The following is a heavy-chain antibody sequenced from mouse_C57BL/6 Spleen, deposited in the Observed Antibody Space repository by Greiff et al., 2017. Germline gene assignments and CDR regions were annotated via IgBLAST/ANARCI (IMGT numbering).Heavy chain of an antibody. J-gene: IGHJ4*01. CDR2: IYPGDGDT. CDR1: GYAFSSSW. CDR3: AQVRLTYAMDY. Sequence: QVQLQQSGPELVKPGASVKISCKASGYAFSSSWMNWVKQRPGKGLEWIGRIYPGDGDTNYNGKFKGKATLTADKSSSTAYMQLSSLTSEDSAVYFCAQVRLTYAMDYWGQGTTVTVSS. D-gene: IGHD3-2*02. V-gene: IGHV1-82*01.